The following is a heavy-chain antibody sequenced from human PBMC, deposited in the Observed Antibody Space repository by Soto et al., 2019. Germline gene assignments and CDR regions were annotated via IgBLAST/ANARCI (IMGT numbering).Heavy chain of an antibody. CDR2: IYYSGST. D-gene: IGHD4-4*01. V-gene: IGHV4-59*08. CDR1: GGSISSYY. CDR3: ARVQRRSNLPDY. J-gene: IGHJ4*02. Sequence: SETLSLTCTVSGGSISSYYWSWIRQPPGKGLEWIGYIYYSGSTNYNPSLKGRVTISVDTSKNQFSLKLSSVTAADTAVYYCARVQRRSNLPDYWGQGTLVTVSS.